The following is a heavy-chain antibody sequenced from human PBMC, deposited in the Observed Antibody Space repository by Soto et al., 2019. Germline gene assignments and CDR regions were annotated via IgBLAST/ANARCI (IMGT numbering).Heavy chain of an antibody. V-gene: IGHV1-18*04. CDR1: GYTFTSYG. Sequence: QVQLVQSGAEVKKPGASVKVSCKASGYTFTSYGISWVRQAPGQGLEWMGWISAYNGNTNYAQKLQGRVTMTTDTYTSTGYMELRSLRSDDTAVYYCARERSSSGWYYYYYGMDVWGQGTTVTV. CDR3: ARERSSSGWYYYYYGMDV. D-gene: IGHD6-19*01. CDR2: ISAYNGNT. J-gene: IGHJ6*02.